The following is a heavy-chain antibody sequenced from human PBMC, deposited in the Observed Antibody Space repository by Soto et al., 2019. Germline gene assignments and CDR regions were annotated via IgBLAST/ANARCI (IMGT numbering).Heavy chain of an antibody. V-gene: IGHV4-39*01. Sequence: QLQLQESGPGLVKPSETLSLTCTVSGGSISSSSYYWGWIRQPPGKGLEWIGSIYYSGSTYYNPSLKSRVTISVDPSKNQFSLKLSSVTAADTAVYYCASSTMTREYYYYYGMDVWGQGTTVTVSS. J-gene: IGHJ6*02. CDR1: GGSISSSSYY. CDR2: IYYSGST. CDR3: ASSTMTREYYYYYGMDV. D-gene: IGHD3-10*01.